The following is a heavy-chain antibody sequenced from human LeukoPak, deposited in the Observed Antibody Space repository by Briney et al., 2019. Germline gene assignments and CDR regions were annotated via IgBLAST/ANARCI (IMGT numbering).Heavy chain of an antibody. Sequence: ASVKVSCKTSGYTSTSHGISWLRQAPGQGLEWMGWIRPSNGDTKYAEKVQGRLSMTTDTYTTTAYMELRSLRSDDTAVYYCARDWPTVIADYWGQGTLVTVSS. V-gene: IGHV1-18*01. CDR1: GYTSTSHG. CDR2: IRPSNGDT. D-gene: IGHD4-11*01. J-gene: IGHJ4*02. CDR3: ARDWPTVIADY.